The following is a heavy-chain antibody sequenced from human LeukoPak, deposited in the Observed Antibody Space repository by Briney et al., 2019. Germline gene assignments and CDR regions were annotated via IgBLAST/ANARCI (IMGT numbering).Heavy chain of an antibody. CDR2: IKQDGSEK. D-gene: IGHD2-2*01. J-gene: IGHJ4*02. V-gene: IGHV3-7*01. CDR3: ARAVCSSTSCYVKDY. CDR1: GFTFSIYW. Sequence: PGGSLRLSCAASGFTFSIYWMSWVRQAPGKGLEWVANIKQDGSEKNYVDSVKGRFTISRDNAKNSLYLQMNSLRAEDTAVYYCARAVCSSTSCYVKDYWGQGTLVTVSS.